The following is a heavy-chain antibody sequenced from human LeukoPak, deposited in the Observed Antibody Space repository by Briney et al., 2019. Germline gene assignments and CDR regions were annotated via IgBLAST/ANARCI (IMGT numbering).Heavy chain of an antibody. CDR1: GYSFTSNW. V-gene: IGHV5-51*01. CDR3: ARGEAVVTSSIDY. CDR2: IYPGDSDT. D-gene: IGHD4-23*01. Sequence: GESLKISCKGSGYSFTSNWIGWVRQMPGKGVEWMGIIYPGDSDTRFSPSFQGQVTISADKSLSTAYLQWSSLKASDPAMYYCARGEAVVTSSIDYWGQGTLVTVCS. J-gene: IGHJ4*02.